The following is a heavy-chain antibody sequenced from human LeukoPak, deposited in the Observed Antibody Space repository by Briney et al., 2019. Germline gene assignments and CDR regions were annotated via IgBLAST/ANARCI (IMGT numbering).Heavy chain of an antibody. CDR3: ARGYSYGMNWFDP. CDR1: GYTFTSYG. Sequence: ASVKVSCKASGYTFTSYGISWVRQAPGQGLEWMGWISAYNGNTNYAQKFQGRVTITADESTSTAYMELSSLRSEDTAVYYCARGYSYGMNWFDPWGQGTLVTVSS. J-gene: IGHJ5*02. V-gene: IGHV1-18*01. CDR2: ISAYNGNT. D-gene: IGHD5-18*01.